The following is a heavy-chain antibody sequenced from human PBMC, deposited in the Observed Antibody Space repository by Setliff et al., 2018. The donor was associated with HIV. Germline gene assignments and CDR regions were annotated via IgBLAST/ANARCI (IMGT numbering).Heavy chain of an antibody. CDR2: IRNKPKSYTT. V-gene: IGHV3-72*01. CDR3: ARAPGVRDCTGGSCHYMDV. D-gene: IGHD2-8*02. J-gene: IGHJ6*03. Sequence: SGGSLRLSCVASGFTFSDHYMDWVRQAPGKGLEWVGRIRNKPKSYTTEYAASVKGRFTISRDDSKNSLYLQMRSLKSEDTAVYFCARAPGVRDCTGGSCHYMDVWGKGTTVTVSS. CDR1: GFTFSDHY.